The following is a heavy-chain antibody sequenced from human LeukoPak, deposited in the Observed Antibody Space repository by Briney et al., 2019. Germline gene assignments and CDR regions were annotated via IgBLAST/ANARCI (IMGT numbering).Heavy chain of an antibody. D-gene: IGHD2-8*02. CDR1: GGTFSAYV. V-gene: IGHV1-69*01. Sequence: SVKVSCKASGGTFSAYVISWVRQAPGQGPEWMGGITPIFGSATYAQKFQGRVTITADESTSTGYMELSSLRSEDTAMYYCARAQLYWEYYFAYWGQGTLVTVSS. CDR3: ARAQLYWEYYFAY. J-gene: IGHJ4*02. CDR2: ITPIFGSA.